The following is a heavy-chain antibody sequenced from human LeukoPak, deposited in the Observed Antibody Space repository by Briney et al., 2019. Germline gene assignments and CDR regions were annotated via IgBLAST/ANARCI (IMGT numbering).Heavy chain of an antibody. D-gene: IGHD1-1*01. V-gene: IGHV3-33*01. J-gene: IGHJ4*02. CDR2: VWFDGSNK. CDR1: GFTFSGSG. CDR3: ARDRGTTGATGWLFEY. Sequence: PGRSLRLSCAAAGFTFSGSGMHWVRQAPGKGLEWVAIVWFDGSNKYYADSVKGRFTISRDNSKNTLYLQMNSLRAEDTAVYYCARDRGTTGATGWLFEYWGQGTLVTVSS.